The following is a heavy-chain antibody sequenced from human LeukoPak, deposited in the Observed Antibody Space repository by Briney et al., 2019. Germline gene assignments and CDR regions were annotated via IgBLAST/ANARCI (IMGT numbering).Heavy chain of an antibody. CDR3: ARDRHYYDSSGNAWFDP. Sequence: GGSLRLSCAASGFTFSDYYMSWVRQAPGKGLEWVSYISSSGSTIYYADSVKGRFTISRDNAKNSLYLQMNSMRAEDTAVSYCARDRHYYDSSGNAWFDPWGQGTLVTVSS. CDR2: ISSSGSTI. J-gene: IGHJ5*02. D-gene: IGHD3-22*01. CDR1: GFTFSDYY. V-gene: IGHV3-11*01.